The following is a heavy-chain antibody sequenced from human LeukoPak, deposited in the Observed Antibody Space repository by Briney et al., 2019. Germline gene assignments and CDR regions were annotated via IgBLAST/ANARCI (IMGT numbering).Heavy chain of an antibody. J-gene: IGHJ6*02. D-gene: IGHD3-3*01. CDR3: ARDPNPEDYDFWSGYYVYYYHGMDV. V-gene: IGHV1-18*01. CDR2: ISAYNGNT. Sequence: ASVKVSCKASGYTFTSYGISWVRQAPGQGLEWMGWISAYNGNTNYAQKLQGRVTMTTDTSTSTAYMELRSLRSDDTAVYYCARDPNPEDYDFWSGYYVYYYHGMDVWGQGTTVTVSS. CDR1: GYTFTSYG.